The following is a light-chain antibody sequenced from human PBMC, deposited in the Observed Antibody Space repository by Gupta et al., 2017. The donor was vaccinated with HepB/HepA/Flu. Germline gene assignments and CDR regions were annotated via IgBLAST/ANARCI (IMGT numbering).Light chain of an antibody. CDR2: KDI. Sequence: SYELTQPPSVSVSPGQTARITCSGDELPNQYVYWYQQKPGQAPVLVMYKDIERPSGSPERFSCSTSGTTATFIISGVQAEDEADYYCQSKHTTNRDLVVFGGGTKLTVL. CDR1: ELPNQY. J-gene: IGLJ2*01. CDR3: QSKHTTNRDLVV. V-gene: IGLV3-25*03.